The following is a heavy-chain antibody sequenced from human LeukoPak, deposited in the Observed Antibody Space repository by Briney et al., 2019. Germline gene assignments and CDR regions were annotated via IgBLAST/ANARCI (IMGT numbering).Heavy chain of an antibody. J-gene: IGHJ4*02. CDR1: GFTFSSYA. Sequence: GGSLRLSCAASGFTFSSYAMSWVRQAAGKGLEWVLAISGSGGSTYYADSVKGRFTISRDNSKNTLDLQMNSLRAEDTAVYYCAKDLNTCVFDCWGQGTPVTVSS. CDR3: AKDLNTCVFDC. V-gene: IGHV3-23*01. D-gene: IGHD3-16*01. CDR2: ISGSGGST.